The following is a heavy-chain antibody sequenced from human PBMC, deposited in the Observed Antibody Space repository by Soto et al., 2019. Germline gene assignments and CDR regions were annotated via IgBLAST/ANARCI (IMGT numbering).Heavy chain of an antibody. D-gene: IGHD3-3*01. CDR1: GFTFSSYA. Sequence: ESGGGVVQPGRSLRLSCAASGFTFSSYAMQWVRQAPGKGLEWVAVISYDGSNKYYADSVKGRFTISRDNSKNTMYLQMNSLRAEDTAVYYCARGASGEWLLYWPFDYWGQGTLVTVSS. V-gene: IGHV3-30-3*01. CDR3: ARGASGEWLLYWPFDY. CDR2: ISYDGSNK. J-gene: IGHJ4*02.